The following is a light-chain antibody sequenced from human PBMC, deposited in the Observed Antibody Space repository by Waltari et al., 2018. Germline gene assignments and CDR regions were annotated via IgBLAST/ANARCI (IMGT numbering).Light chain of an antibody. CDR1: QGISSY. CDR3: QQYYSYPLFT. J-gene: IGKJ3*01. V-gene: IGKV1-8*01. CDR2: AAS. Sequence: AIRITQSPSSLSASTGDRVTITCRASQGISSYLAWYPQKPGKAPKLLIYAASTLQSGVPSRFSGSGSGTDFTLTISCLQSEDFATYYCQQYYSYPLFTFGPGTKVDIK.